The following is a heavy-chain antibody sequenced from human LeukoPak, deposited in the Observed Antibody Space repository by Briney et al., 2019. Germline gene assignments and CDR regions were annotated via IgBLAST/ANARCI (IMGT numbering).Heavy chain of an antibody. Sequence: ASVKVSCKASGYTFTSNYIHWVRQAPGQGLEWMGMIYPRDGSTSYAQKFQGRVTMTRDTSISTAYMELSRLRSDDTAVYYCARGRNNIDHWGQGTLVTVSS. J-gene: IGHJ4*02. D-gene: IGHD1-14*01. V-gene: IGHV1-46*01. CDR1: GYTFTSNY. CDR3: ARGRNNIDH. CDR2: IYPRDGST.